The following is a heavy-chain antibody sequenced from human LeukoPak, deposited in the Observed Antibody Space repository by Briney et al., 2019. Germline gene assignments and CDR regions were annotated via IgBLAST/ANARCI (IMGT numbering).Heavy chain of an antibody. V-gene: IGHV4-31*03. CDR2: IHPSGML. Sequence: SETLSLTCTVSGATFNRDDQYWNWIRQSPGKGLEWIGSIHPSGMLYNNPSLESRVTMSRDTSKNQFSLNLNSVIAADTAVYFCSRGLDSRKLGYWGQGILVTVSS. J-gene: IGHJ4*02. CDR3: SRGLDSRKLGY. D-gene: IGHD3-22*01. CDR1: GATFNRDDQY.